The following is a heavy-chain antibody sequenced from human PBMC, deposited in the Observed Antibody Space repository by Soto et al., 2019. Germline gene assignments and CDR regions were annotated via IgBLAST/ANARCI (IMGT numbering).Heavy chain of an antibody. CDR1: GFTFDDYT. CDR3: AKDIAVAGAGGMDV. D-gene: IGHD6-19*01. CDR2: ISWDGGST. J-gene: IGHJ6*02. V-gene: IGHV3-43*01. Sequence: PGGSLRLSCAASGFTFDDYTMHWVRQAPGKGLEWVSLISWDGGSTYYADSVKGRFTISRDNSKNSLYLQMNSLRTEDTALYYCAKDIAVAGAGGMDVWGQGTTVTVSS.